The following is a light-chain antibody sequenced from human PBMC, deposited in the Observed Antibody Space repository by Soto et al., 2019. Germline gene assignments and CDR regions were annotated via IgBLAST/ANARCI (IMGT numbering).Light chain of an antibody. CDR1: QGIGTY. CDR3: QQTYSPPPWT. CDR2: DAS. J-gene: IGKJ1*01. Sequence: DIHLTQSPSSLSASVGDRVTISCRATQGIGTYLTWYQQKPGRAPNLLIYDASTLQTGAPSRFSRCASATDFTLTISSLQPEDVGTYFCQQTYSPPPWTFGQGTRVEI. V-gene: IGKV1-39*01.